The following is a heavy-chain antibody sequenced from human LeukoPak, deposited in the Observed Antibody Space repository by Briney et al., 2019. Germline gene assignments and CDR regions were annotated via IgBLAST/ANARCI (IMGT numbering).Heavy chain of an antibody. CDR2: ISGSGGST. CDR3: ARDRNTMVRGDSNYYFDY. V-gene: IGHV3-23*01. CDR1: GFTFSGYA. Sequence: GGSLRLSCAASGFTFSGYAMRWVRQAPGKGLEWVSAISGSGGSTYYADSVKGRFTISRDNSKNSLYLQMNSLRAEDTAVYHCARDRNTMVRGDSNYYFDYWGQGTLVTVSS. D-gene: IGHD3-10*01. J-gene: IGHJ4*02.